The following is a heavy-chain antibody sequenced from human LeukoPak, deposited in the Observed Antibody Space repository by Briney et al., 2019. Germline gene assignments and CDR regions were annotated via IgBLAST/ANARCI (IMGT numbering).Heavy chain of an antibody. D-gene: IGHD3-22*01. CDR3: AREDDYYDSSGYNY. CDR1: GFTFSSYS. Sequence: GGSLRLSCAASGFTFSSYSMNWVRQAPGKGLEWVSSISSSSSYIYYADSVKGRFTISRDNAKNSLYLQMNSLRAEDTAVYYCAREDDYYDSSGYNYWGQGTLVTVSS. V-gene: IGHV3-21*01. J-gene: IGHJ4*02. CDR2: ISSSSSYI.